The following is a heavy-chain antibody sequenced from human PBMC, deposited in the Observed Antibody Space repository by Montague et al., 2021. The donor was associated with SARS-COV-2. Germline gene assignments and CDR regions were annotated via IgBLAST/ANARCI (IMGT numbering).Heavy chain of an antibody. CDR3: AKEREVVRAARTLVAFDL. J-gene: IGHJ3*01. V-gene: IGHV4-39*02. Sequence: SETLSLTCTVSGDSISRNSYYWGWIRQPPGKGLEWIGGMPYSGSTYHNPSLKSRVSISVDTSKNQFSLKLSSMTAADTAMYYCAKEREVVRAARTLVAFDLWGQGTMVTVSS. D-gene: IGHD2-2*01. CDR1: GDSISRNSYY. CDR2: MPYSGST.